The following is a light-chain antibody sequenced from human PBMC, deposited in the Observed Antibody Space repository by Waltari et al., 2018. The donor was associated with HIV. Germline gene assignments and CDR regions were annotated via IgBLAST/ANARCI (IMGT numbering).Light chain of an antibody. V-gene: IGLV2-14*01. CDR1: ISDIGLYDF. CDR3: SSLTLTHTVA. J-gene: IGLJ3*02. Sequence: QSALTQPASVSGSPGQSITISCTGTISDIGLYDFVSWYRQYPGKAPQLLIFGVTSRPTGVTSRFSGSKSGNTASLTISGLQAEDEADYYCSSLTLTHTVAFGGGTKVTV. CDR2: GVT.